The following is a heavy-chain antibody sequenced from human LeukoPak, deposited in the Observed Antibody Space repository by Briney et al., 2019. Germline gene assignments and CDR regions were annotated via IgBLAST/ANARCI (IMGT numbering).Heavy chain of an antibody. J-gene: IGHJ4*02. V-gene: IGHV4-34*01. Sequence: SETLSLTCAVYGGSFSGYYWSWIRQPPGKGLEWIGEINHSGSTNYNPSLKSRVTISVDTSKNQFSLKLSSVTAADTAVYYCARGFYDSSGYRFDYWGQGTLVTVFS. CDR1: GGSFSGYY. D-gene: IGHD3-22*01. CDR3: ARGFYDSSGYRFDY. CDR2: INHSGST.